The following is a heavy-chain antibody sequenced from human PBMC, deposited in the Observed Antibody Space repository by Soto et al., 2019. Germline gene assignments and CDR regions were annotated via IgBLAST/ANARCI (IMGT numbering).Heavy chain of an antibody. J-gene: IGHJ4*02. CDR3: ARDSDPYSYDPRQSRDY. V-gene: IGHV1-18*01. CDR2: ISGYNGNR. CDR1: GYTFTSYG. D-gene: IGHD5-18*01. Sequence: ASVKVSCKASGYTFTSYGLSWVRQAPGQGLEWVGWISGYNGNRYHAQKFQGRVTMTTDSSTGTALMELRTLRSDDTAVYYCARDSDPYSYDPRQSRDYWGQGTLVTVSS.